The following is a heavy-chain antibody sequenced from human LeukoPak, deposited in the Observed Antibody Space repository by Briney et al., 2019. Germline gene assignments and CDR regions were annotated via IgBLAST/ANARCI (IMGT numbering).Heavy chain of an antibody. CDR2: INPYSGAT. J-gene: IGHJ4*02. V-gene: IGHV1-2*02. CDR3: AREPLAGRFQVLFDF. D-gene: IGHD6-19*01. CDR1: GYTFTDYY. Sequence: GASVKVSCKASGYTFTDYYMHWVRQAPGQGLEWMGWINPYSGATNYAQKFQGRVTMTRDTSISTACMELSRLRSDDTAVYYCAREPLAGRFQVLFDFWGQGALVTVSS.